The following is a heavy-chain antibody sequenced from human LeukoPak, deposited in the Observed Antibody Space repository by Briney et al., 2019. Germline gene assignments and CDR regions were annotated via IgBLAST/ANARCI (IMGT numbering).Heavy chain of an antibody. J-gene: IGHJ6*03. CDR2: IIPIFGTA. CDR1: AGTFSSYA. V-gene: IGHV1-69*13. CDR3: ARPGGGYSERGYMDV. D-gene: IGHD5-12*01. Sequence: GPSVKVSCKASAGTFSSYAISWVRQAPGQVLEWMGWIIPIFGTANYAQKFQGIVTIAADESMSTAYMELRSMRSDDTAVYYCARPGGGYSERGYMDVWGKGTTVTVSS.